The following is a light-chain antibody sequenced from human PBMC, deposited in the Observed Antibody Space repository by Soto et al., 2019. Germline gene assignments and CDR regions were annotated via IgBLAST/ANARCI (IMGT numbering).Light chain of an antibody. CDR3: QNYWGVPRT. Sequence: DVQMTQSPSSLSASVGDRVTITCRASQDISNSLTWYQQKPRKVPKLLIYAASTLQSGVPSRFSGSGSGTDFTLTISSLQPEDVATYYCQNYWGVPRTFGQGTKVEI. V-gene: IGKV1-27*01. CDR1: QDISNS. CDR2: AAS. J-gene: IGKJ1*01.